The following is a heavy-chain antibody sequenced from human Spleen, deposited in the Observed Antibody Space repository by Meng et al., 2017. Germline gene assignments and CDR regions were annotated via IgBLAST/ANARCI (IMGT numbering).Heavy chain of an antibody. Sequence: GGSLRLSCAASGFSVSHNYMSWVRQAPGKGLVWVSRINTDGTTTTYADSVKGRFTISRDNAKNTLYLQMNSLRGEDTAVYYCARDVAGRGGYWGQGTLVTVSS. V-gene: IGHV3-74*01. CDR2: INTDGTTT. J-gene: IGHJ4*02. CDR1: GFSVSHNY. CDR3: ARDVAGRGGY. D-gene: IGHD1-26*01.